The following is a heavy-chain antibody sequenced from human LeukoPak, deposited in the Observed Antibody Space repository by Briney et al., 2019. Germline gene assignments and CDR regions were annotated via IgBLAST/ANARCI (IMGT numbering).Heavy chain of an antibody. CDR3: ARPQDIVVVPAAIPTDAFDI. Sequence: HGESLKISCKGSGYSFTSYWIGWVRQMPGKGLEWMGIIYPGDSDTRYSPSFQGQVTISADKSISTAYLQWSSLKASDTAMYYCARPQDIVVVPAAIPTDAFDIWGQGTMVTVSS. D-gene: IGHD2-2*01. CDR2: IYPGDSDT. CDR1: GYSFTSYW. J-gene: IGHJ3*02. V-gene: IGHV5-51*01.